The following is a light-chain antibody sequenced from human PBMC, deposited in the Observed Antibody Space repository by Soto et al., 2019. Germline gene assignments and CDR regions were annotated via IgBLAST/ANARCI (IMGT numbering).Light chain of an antibody. J-gene: IGLJ1*01. V-gene: IGLV2-11*01. CDR2: DVS. CDR1: SRDVRVYDY. CDR3: CSYAGTYTYG. Sequence: QSALTQPRSVSGSPGQSVTISCTGTSRDVRVYDYVSWYQQHPGKATKLMIYDVSQRPSGVRDRFSGSKSGNTASLTISGHQAEDEADYYCCSYAGTYTYGFGTGTKVTVL.